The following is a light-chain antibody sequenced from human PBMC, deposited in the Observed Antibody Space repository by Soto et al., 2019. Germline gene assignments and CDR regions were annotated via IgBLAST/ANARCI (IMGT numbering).Light chain of an antibody. CDR2: SNN. CDR3: AAWDDSLIGPV. V-gene: IGLV1-44*01. J-gene: IGLJ3*02. CDR1: NSNIGSNT. Sequence: QSVLTQPPSASGTPGQRVTISCSGSNSNIGSNTVNWYQQLPGTAPKLLIYSNNQRPSGVPDRFSGSKSGTSASLAFSGLQSEDEADYYCAAWDDSLIGPVFGGGTKLTVL.